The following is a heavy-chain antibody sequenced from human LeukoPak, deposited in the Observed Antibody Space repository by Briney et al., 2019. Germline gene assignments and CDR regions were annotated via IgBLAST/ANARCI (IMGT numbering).Heavy chain of an antibody. CDR1: GGSFSSYY. V-gene: IGHV4-59*08. Sequence: SETLSLTCAVYGGSFSSYYWSWIRQPPGKGLEWIGYIYYSGSTNYNPSLQSRVTISVDTSKNQFSLKLSSVTAADTAVYYCARRQYYYHSSGYYEYYFDYWGQGTLVTVSS. CDR3: ARRQYYYHSSGYYEYYFDY. J-gene: IGHJ4*02. CDR2: IYYSGST. D-gene: IGHD3-22*01.